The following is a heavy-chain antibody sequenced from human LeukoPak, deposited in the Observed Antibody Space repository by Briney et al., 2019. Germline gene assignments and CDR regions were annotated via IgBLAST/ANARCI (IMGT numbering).Heavy chain of an antibody. Sequence: PGGSLRLSCVASGFSFSSYWMSWVRQAPGKGLEFVANIKQDGGSKNYVDSVKGRSTISRDNAKNSLSLQMNSLRGEDTAVYYCVRALGSSSADFWGQGTLVTVSS. V-gene: IGHV3-7*01. CDR1: GFSFSSYW. CDR3: VRALGSSSADF. J-gene: IGHJ4*02. CDR2: IKQDGGSK. D-gene: IGHD6-6*01.